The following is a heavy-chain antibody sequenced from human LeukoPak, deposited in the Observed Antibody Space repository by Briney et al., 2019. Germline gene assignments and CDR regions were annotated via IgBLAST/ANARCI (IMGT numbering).Heavy chain of an antibody. CDR3: ARGETYYYDSSGSYAFDI. Sequence: SVTVSCKASGGTFSSYAISWVRQAPGQGLEWMGRIIPILGIANYAQKFQGRVTVTADKSTSTAYMELSSLRSEDTAVYYCARGETYYYDSSGSYAFDIWGQGTMVTLSS. CDR2: IIPILGIA. D-gene: IGHD3-22*01. J-gene: IGHJ3*02. V-gene: IGHV1-69*04. CDR1: GGTFSSYA.